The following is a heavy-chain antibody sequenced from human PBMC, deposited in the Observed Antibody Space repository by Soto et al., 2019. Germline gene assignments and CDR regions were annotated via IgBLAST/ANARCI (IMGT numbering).Heavy chain of an antibody. D-gene: IGHD3-3*01. CDR2: ISYDGSNK. CDR1: GFTFSSYA. Sequence: GGSLRLSCAASGFTFSSYAMHWVRQAPGKGLEWVAGISYDGSNKYYADSVKGRFTISGDSSKNTLYLQMNSLRAEDTAEYYCARGRGGGEGFLEWLSTRKFDYWGQGTLGTVAS. V-gene: IGHV3-30-3*01. J-gene: IGHJ4*02. CDR3: ARGRGGGEGFLEWLSTRKFDY.